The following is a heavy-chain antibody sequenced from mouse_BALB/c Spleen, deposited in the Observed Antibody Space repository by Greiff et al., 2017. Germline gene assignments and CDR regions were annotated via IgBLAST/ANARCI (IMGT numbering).Heavy chain of an antibody. CDR1: GFTFSSYY. Sequence: DVMLVESGGGLVKLGGSLKLSCAASGFTFSSYYMSWVRQTPEKRLELVAAINSNGGSTYYPDTVKGRFTISRDNAKNTLYLQMSSLKSEDTALYYCARHDYGDTMDYWGQGTSVTVSS. CDR2: INSNGGST. D-gene: IGHD2-4*01. V-gene: IGHV5-6-2*01. J-gene: IGHJ4*01. CDR3: ARHDYGDTMDY.